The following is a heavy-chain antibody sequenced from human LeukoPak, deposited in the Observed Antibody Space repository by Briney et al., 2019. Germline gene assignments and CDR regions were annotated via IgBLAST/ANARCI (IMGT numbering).Heavy chain of an antibody. V-gene: IGHV1-69*05. CDR1: GGTFSSYA. CDR3: ASTPAPGSGYMGSFDY. J-gene: IGHJ4*02. CDR2: IIPIFGTA. Sequence: SVKVSCKASGGTFSSYAISWVRQAPGQGLEWMGRIIPIFGTANYAQKFQGRVTITTDESTSTAYMELSSLRSEDTAVYYSASTPAPGSGYMGSFDYWGQGTLVTVSS. D-gene: IGHD6-13*01.